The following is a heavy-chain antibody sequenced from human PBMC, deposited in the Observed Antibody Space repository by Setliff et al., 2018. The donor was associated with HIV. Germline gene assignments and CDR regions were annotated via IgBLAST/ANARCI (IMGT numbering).Heavy chain of an antibody. CDR2: INLYKDDT. D-gene: IGHD6-19*01. CDR1: GYTFSSYA. CDR3: ATITVAGTGAFDI. J-gene: IGHJ3*02. V-gene: IGHV1-18*01. Sequence: ASVKVSCKASGYTFSSYAITWVRQAPGQGLEWMGSINLYKDDTHYAQKFQGRVTMTTDTSTTTAYMELRSLRSDDTAVYYCATITVAGTGAFDIWGQGTMVTVSS.